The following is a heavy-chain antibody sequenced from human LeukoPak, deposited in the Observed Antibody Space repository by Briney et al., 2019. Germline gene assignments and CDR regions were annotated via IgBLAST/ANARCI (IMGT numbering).Heavy chain of an antibody. CDR3: ARDCSGGSCYSGFDY. D-gene: IGHD2-15*01. J-gene: IGHJ4*02. Sequence: SETLSLTCTVSGGSISSYYWSWIRQPPGKGLEWIGYIYYSGSTNYNPSLKSRVTISVDTSKNQFSLKLSSVTAADTAVYYCARDCSGGSCYSGFDYWGQGTLVTVSP. V-gene: IGHV4-59*01. CDR1: GGSISSYY. CDR2: IYYSGST.